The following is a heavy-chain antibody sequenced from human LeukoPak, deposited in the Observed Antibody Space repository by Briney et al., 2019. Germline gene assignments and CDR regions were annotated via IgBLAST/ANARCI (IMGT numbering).Heavy chain of an antibody. J-gene: IGHJ4*02. Sequence: GGSLRLSCAASEFSVGSNYMTWVRQAPGKGLEWVSLIYSGGSTYYADSVKGRFTISRDNSKNTLYLQMNSLRAEDTAVYYCARTEAGSSWYGSGYFDYWGQGTLVTVSS. CDR1: EFSVGSNY. D-gene: IGHD6-13*01. CDR2: IYSGGST. V-gene: IGHV3-66*01. CDR3: ARTEAGSSWYGSGYFDY.